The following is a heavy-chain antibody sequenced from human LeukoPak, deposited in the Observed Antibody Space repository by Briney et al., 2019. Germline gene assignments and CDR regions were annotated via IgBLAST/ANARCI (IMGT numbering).Heavy chain of an antibody. Sequence: PGRSLRLSCAASGFTFSSYGMHWVRQAPGKGLEWVAVISYDGSNKYYADSVKGRFTISRDNSKNTLYLQMNSLRAEDTAVYYCALRGDSSGYYYLEYFQHWGQGTLVTVSS. V-gene: IGHV3-30*03. J-gene: IGHJ1*01. D-gene: IGHD3-22*01. CDR2: ISYDGSNK. CDR1: GFTFSSYG. CDR3: ALRGDSSGYYYLEYFQH.